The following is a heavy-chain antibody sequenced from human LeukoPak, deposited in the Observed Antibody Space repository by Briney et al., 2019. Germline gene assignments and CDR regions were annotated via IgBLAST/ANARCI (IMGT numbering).Heavy chain of an antibody. J-gene: IGHJ4*02. V-gene: IGHV3-15*01. Sequence: GGSLRLSCAASGFTFSNAWMSWVRQAPGKGLEWVGRIKSKSDGGTTDYATPVKGRFTISRDDSKSTVFLQMNSLITDDTAVYYCARDLLDYWGQGTLVTVSS. CDR3: ARDLLDY. CDR1: GFTFSNAW. CDR2: IKSKSDGGTT.